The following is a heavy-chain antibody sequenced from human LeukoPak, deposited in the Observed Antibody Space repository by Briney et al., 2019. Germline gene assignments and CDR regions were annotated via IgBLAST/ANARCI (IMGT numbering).Heavy chain of an antibody. V-gene: IGHV4-4*02. Sequence: PSGTLSLTCAVSGGSISSSNWWSWVRQSTGKGLEWIGEIHHSGSTNCNPSLKSRVTISVDKSKNQFSLKLSSVTAADTAVYYCTTYYYDSSGYYAPDWGQGTLVTVSS. D-gene: IGHD3-22*01. CDR2: IHHSGST. J-gene: IGHJ4*02. CDR3: TTYYYDSSGYYAPD. CDR1: GGSISSSNW.